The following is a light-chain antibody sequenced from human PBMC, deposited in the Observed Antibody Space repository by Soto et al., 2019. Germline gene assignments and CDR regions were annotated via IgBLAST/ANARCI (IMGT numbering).Light chain of an antibody. CDR3: CSYAGSNTVI. Sequence: QSALTQPASVSGSPGQSISISCTGTSSILGSFIRVSWYQQHPGEAPKLIIYEDNKRPSGISDRFSGSNSGNRASLTISGLQADDEADYHCCSYAGSNTVIFGGGTKLTVL. CDR2: EDN. CDR1: SSILGSFIR. J-gene: IGLJ2*01. V-gene: IGLV2-23*01.